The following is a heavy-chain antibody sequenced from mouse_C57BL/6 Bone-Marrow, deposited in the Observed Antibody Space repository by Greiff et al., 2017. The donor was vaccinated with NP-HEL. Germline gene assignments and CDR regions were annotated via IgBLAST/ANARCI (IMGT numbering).Heavy chain of an antibody. CDR1: GFSFNNYA. V-gene: IGHV10-1*01. D-gene: IGHD2-4*01. J-gene: IGHJ3*01. CDR2: IRSKSNNYAT. CDR3: VRGGLGAY. Sequence: GGGLVQPKGSLKLSCAASGFSFNNYAMNWVRQAPGKGLEWVARIRSKSNNYATSYACSVKDRFTISRDDSESMLYLQVNNLKTEDTAMYYCVRGGLGAYWGQGTLVSVSA.